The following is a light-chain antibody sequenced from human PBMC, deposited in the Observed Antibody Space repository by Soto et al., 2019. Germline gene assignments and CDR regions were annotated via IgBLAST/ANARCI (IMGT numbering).Light chain of an antibody. CDR2: GAS. V-gene: IGKV3-15*01. Sequence: EIVITPSPATLSVSPGERVTLSCRASQSISINLAWYQRKPGQSPRLLFSGASTRATGVPVRFSGSGSGTEFTLSISSLQSEDFAVYFCQQHNNWPPTFGQGTKVDIK. CDR3: QQHNNWPPT. CDR1: QSISIN. J-gene: IGKJ1*01.